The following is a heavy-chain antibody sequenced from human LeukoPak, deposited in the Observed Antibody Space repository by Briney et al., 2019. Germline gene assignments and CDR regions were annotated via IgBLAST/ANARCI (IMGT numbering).Heavy chain of an antibody. V-gene: IGHV3-21*01. CDR2: ITRSSSDI. Sequence: GSLILSCAASGFTFSSYTMNWVRQAPGKGLEWVSSITRSSSDIHYADSVKGRFTISRDNAKNSLYLQMDSLRAEDTAVYYCARDRAAAGDLYGMDVWGQGAAVTVSS. J-gene: IGHJ6*02. CDR3: ARDRAAAGDLYGMDV. CDR1: GFTFSSYT. D-gene: IGHD6-13*01.